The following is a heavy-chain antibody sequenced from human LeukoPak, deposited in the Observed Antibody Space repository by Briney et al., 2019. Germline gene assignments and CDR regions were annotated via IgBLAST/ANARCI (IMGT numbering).Heavy chain of an antibody. D-gene: IGHD1-1*01. J-gene: IGHJ4*02. Sequence: PGGSLRLSCAASGFTIGSYEMNWVRQAPGKGLEWVSYISSSGSTIYYADSVKGRFTISRDNAKNSLYLQMNSLRAEDTAVYYCARDEYGTIFDYWGQGTLVTVSS. CDR3: ARDEYGTIFDY. CDR1: GFTIGSYE. V-gene: IGHV3-48*03. CDR2: ISSSGSTI.